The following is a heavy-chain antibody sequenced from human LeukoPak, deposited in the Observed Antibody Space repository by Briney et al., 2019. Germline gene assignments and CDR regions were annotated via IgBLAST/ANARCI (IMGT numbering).Heavy chain of an antibody. CDR2: ISGSGGDT. J-gene: IGHJ4*02. D-gene: IGHD5-18*01. CDR3: ARDLSGIAGYTYGRGIDY. Sequence: PGGSLRLSCAASVFTFSTYAMSWVRQAPGKGLEWVSGISGSGGDTYSADSVKGRFTISRDNAKTSLYLQMNSLRAEDTAVYYCARDLSGIAGYTYGRGIDYWGQGTLVTVSS. CDR1: VFTFSTYA. V-gene: IGHV3-23*01.